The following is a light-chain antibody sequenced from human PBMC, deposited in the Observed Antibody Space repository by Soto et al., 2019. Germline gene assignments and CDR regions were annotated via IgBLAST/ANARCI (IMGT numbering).Light chain of an antibody. V-gene: IGLV2-8*01. J-gene: IGLJ2*01. CDR3: SSLAGGSNFV. CDR1: SSDVGGYNF. Sequence: QSALTQPPSASGSPGQSVTISCTGTSSDVGGYNFVSWYQQHPGKAPNLMIYEVSKRPSGVPDRFSGSKSGNTASLTVSGLQAEDEADYCGSSLAGGSNFVLGGGTKLTVL. CDR2: EVS.